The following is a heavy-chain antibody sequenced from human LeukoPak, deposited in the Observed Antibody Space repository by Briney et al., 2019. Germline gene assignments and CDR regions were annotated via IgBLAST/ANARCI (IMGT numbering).Heavy chain of an antibody. D-gene: IGHD5-24*01. CDR3: ARGRDGYNFHY. CDR2: IYSGGST. Sequence: GGSLRLSCAASGFTFTSYWMSWVRQAPGKGLEWVSVIYSGGSTYYADSVKGRFTISRDNSKNTLYLQMNSLRAEDTAVYYCARGRDGYNFHYWGQGTLVTVSS. J-gene: IGHJ4*02. CDR1: GFTFTSYW. V-gene: IGHV3-53*01.